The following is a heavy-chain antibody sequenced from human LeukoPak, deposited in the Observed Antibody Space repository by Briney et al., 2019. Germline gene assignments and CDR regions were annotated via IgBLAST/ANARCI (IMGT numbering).Heavy chain of an antibody. CDR2: LYHSGTT. CDR3: APSPDTMTQVRFDP. J-gene: IGHJ5*02. D-gene: IGHD3-3*01. Sequence: SETLSLTCAVSGISIISGYYWGWIRQPPGKGLEWIGSLYHSGTTYYNPSLKRRVSISIDTSKNQFSLTLRSVTAADTAVYYCAPSPDTMTQVRFDPWGQGTMVTVSS. V-gene: IGHV4-38-2*01. CDR1: GISIISGYY.